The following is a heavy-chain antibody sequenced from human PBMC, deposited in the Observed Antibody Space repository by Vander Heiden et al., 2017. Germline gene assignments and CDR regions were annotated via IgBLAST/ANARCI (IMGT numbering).Heavy chain of an antibody. CDR3: ALPERGY. CDR1: GYTFTDYY. D-gene: IGHD2-15*01. V-gene: IGHV1-2*02. J-gene: IGHJ4*02. Sequence: QVQLVQSGAEVKEPGASVKVSCKASGYTFTDYYMHWVRQAPGQGLEWMGWINPNKGGTNYAQKFQGRVTRTRDTSIRTADMELSRLRSDDTAVYYCALPERGYWGQGSLVTVSS. CDR2: INPNKGGT.